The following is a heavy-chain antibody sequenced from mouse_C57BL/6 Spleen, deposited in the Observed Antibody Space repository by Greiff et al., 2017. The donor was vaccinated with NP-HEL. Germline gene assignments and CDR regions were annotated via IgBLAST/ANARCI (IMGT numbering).Heavy chain of an antibody. Sequence: DVKLVESGGGLVKPGGSLKLSCAASGFTFSSYTMSWVRQTPEKRLEWVATISGGGGNTYYPDSVKGRFTISRDNAKNTLYLQMSSLRSEDTALYYCARHPSFYGSSHWYFDVWGTGTTVTVSS. CDR1: GFTFSSYT. CDR2: ISGGGGNT. D-gene: IGHD1-1*01. CDR3: ARHPSFYGSSHWYFDV. J-gene: IGHJ1*03. V-gene: IGHV5-9*01.